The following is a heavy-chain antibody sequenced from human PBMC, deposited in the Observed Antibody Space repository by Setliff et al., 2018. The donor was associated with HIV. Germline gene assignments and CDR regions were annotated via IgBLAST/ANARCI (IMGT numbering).Heavy chain of an antibody. CDR2: IYYSGST. D-gene: IGHD6-19*01. V-gene: IGHV4-39*07. CDR1: GETIRNGFYY. CDR3: AREGVAVAVLDY. Sequence: SETLSLTCTVSGETIRNGFYYWHWMRQPPGKGLEWIGSIYYSGSTNYNPSLKSRVTISVDTSKNQFSLKLSSVTAADTAVYYCAREGVAVAVLDYWGQGTLVTVSS. J-gene: IGHJ4*02.